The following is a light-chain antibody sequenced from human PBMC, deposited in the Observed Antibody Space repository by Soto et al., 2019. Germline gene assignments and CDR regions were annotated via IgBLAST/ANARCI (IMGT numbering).Light chain of an antibody. Sequence: QSALTQPDSVYGSPGQSITISCTGTSSDVGGYNYLSWYQQHPGKAPRVMIYEVSNRPSGVSNRFSGSKSGNTASLTISGLQAEDEADYFCSSYTTSGTPVFGGGTKLTVL. CDR1: SSDVGGYNY. CDR2: EVS. J-gene: IGLJ3*02. V-gene: IGLV2-14*01. CDR3: SSYTTSGTPV.